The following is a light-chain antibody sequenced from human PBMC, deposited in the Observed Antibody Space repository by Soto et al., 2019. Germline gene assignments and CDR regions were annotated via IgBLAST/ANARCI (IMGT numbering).Light chain of an antibody. Sequence: EIVLTQSPGTLSLSPGERATLSCWASQSVTSSYLAWYQQKPGQAPRPLIYGASSRATGIPDRFSGSGSGTEFTLTISSLQPDDFATYYCQQYNSYSQTFGQGTKVDIK. J-gene: IGKJ1*01. CDR1: QSVTSSY. CDR3: QQYNSYSQT. CDR2: GAS. V-gene: IGKV3-20*01.